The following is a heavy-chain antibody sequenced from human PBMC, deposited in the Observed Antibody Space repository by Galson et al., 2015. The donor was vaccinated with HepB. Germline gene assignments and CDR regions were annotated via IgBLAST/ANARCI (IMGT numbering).Heavy chain of an antibody. CDR3: VKGGHDESLDY. CDR2: ITATGSTK. CDR1: GFTFSNSA. V-gene: IGHV3-23*01. Sequence: SLRLSCAASGFTFSNSAMNWVRQAPGKSLEWLSVITATGSTKHYADSVKGRFTISRDISKNTLYVQMNSLRADDTALYYCVKGGHDESLDYWGQGTLVTVSA. J-gene: IGHJ4*02. D-gene: IGHD3-16*01.